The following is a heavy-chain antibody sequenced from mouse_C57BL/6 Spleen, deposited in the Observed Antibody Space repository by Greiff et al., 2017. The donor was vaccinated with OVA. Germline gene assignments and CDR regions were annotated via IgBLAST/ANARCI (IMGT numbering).Heavy chain of an antibody. Sequence: EVQRVESGGGLVKPGGSLKLSCAASGFTFSDYGMHWVRQAPEKGLEWVAYISSGSSTLYYADTVKGRSTLSRDNAKNTLFLQMTSLRSEDTAVYYCARTTVVPYYFDYWGQGTTRTVSS. CDR1: GFTFSDYG. CDR2: ISSGSSTL. J-gene: IGHJ2*01. D-gene: IGHD1-1*01. V-gene: IGHV5-17*01. CDR3: ARTTVVPYYFDY.